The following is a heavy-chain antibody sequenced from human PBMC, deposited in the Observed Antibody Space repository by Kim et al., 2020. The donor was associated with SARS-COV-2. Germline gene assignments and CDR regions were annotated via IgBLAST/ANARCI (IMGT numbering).Heavy chain of an antibody. CDR1: GFTFSEHN. CDR2: TTNKANIYTT. CDR3: ARDLGN. V-gene: IGHV3-72*01. J-gene: IGHJ4*02. Sequence: GGSLRLSCAASGFTFSEHNMDWVRQAPGKGLEWVGRTTNKANIYTTQYAASVKGRFTISRDDSKNSLYLQMNSLKTEDTAVYYCARDLGNWGQGTMVTVS. D-gene: IGHD7-27*01.